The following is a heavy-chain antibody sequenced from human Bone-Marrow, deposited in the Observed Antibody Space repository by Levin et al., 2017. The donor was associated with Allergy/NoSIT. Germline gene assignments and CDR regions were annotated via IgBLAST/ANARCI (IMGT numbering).Heavy chain of an antibody. CDR3: AKDRDSPVPHNWLNP. V-gene: IGHV3-23*01. Sequence: GGSLRLSCAASGFTFSSYAMSWVRQGPGKGLEWVSAISGSGGSTYYAGSVKGRFSISRDNSKNTLYLQMNSLRVDDTAVYYCAKDRDSPVPHNWLNPWGQGTLVTVSS. CDR1: GFTFSSYA. CDR2: ISGSGGST. J-gene: IGHJ5*02. D-gene: IGHD3-10*01.